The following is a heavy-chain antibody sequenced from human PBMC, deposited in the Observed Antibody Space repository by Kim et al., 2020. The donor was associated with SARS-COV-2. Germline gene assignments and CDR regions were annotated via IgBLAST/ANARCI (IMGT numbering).Heavy chain of an antibody. V-gene: IGHV3-30*01. Sequence: DSGKGRFTISRDNSKNTLYLQMNSLRAEDTAVYYCARDTDVDTAMVTVFDYWGQGTLVTVSS. D-gene: IGHD5-18*01. CDR3: ARDTDVDTAMVTVFDY. J-gene: IGHJ4*02.